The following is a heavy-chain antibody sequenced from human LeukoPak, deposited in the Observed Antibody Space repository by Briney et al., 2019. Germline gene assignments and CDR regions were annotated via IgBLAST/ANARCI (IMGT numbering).Heavy chain of an antibody. J-gene: IGHJ4*02. Sequence: PGGSLRLSCAASGFTVSSNFMNWVRQAPGKGLEWVSVIYSGGTTYYADSVEGRFTISRHNSKNTLYLQMNSLRVEDTAVYYCATPSPGGAAAGLFDYWGQGTLVTVSS. D-gene: IGHD6-13*01. CDR3: ATPSPGGAAAGLFDY. V-gene: IGHV3-53*04. CDR2: IYSGGTT. CDR1: GFTVSSNF.